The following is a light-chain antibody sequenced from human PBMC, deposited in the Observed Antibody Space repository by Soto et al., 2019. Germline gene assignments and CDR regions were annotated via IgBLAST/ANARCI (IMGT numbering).Light chain of an antibody. CDR2: EVT. Sequence: QSVLTQPPSASGSPGQSVTISCTGTSSDVGAYNYVSWYQQHPGKAPKLVIYEVTKRPSGVPDRFSGSKSGNTASLTVSGLQAEDEADYYCSSYAGSNNFEVFGTGTKVT. J-gene: IGLJ1*01. CDR3: SSYAGSNNFEV. CDR1: SSDVGAYNY. V-gene: IGLV2-8*01.